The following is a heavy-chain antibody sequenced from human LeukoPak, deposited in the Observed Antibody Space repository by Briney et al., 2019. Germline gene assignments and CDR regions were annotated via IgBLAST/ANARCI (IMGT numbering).Heavy chain of an antibody. CDR1: GYTFTTHD. J-gene: IGHJ4*02. D-gene: IGHD7-27*01. CDR2: MSPNSGDT. CDR3: VRTPPNWGFDY. Sequence: ASVNVSCKASGYTFTTHDINWVRQATGQGLEWLGWMSPNSGDTGYAQKFQGRVTMTSDSSISTAYMELSSLRSEDTAIYYCVRTPPNWGFDYWGQGTLVTVSS. V-gene: IGHV1-8*01.